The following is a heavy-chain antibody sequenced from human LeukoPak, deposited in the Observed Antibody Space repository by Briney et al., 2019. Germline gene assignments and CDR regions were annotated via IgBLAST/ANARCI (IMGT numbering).Heavy chain of an antibody. Sequence: SETLSLTCTVSGGSISSYYWSWIRQPPGKGLEWIGSIYYTGTTYYNPSLKSRVTISVDTSKNQFSLKLSSVTAADTAFYYCARLRGSYLFDYWGQGTLVTVSS. D-gene: IGHD1-26*01. CDR1: GGSISSYY. CDR2: IYYTGTT. CDR3: ARLRGSYLFDY. V-gene: IGHV4-59*05. J-gene: IGHJ4*02.